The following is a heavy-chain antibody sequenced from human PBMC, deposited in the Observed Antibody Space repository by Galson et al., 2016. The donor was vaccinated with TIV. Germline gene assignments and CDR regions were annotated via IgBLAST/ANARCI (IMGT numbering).Heavy chain of an antibody. CDR2: IKQDGSER. D-gene: IGHD1-26*01. CDR1: GFTFRSYW. V-gene: IGHV3-7*02. J-gene: IGHJ4*02. Sequence: SLRLSCAASGFTFRSYWMSWVRQAPGKGLEWVANIKQDGSERDYVDSVKGRFTISRDNADNSLYLQMNSLRVEDTAVYFCARRRGGSYYFDYWGQGNLVTVSS. CDR3: ARRRGGSYYFDY.